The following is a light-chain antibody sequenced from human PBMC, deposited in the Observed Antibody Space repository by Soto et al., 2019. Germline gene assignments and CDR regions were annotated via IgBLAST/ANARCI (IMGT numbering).Light chain of an antibody. CDR3: QQRQYWPPIT. CDR2: GAS. J-gene: IGKJ5*01. CDR1: QSVSSN. Sequence: EIGMTQSAATLSVSAGERATLSCRASQSVSSNLAWYQQKPGQAPRLLIYGASTRATGIPARFSGSGSGTEFTLTISSLQSEDFAVYYCQQRQYWPPITFGQGTRLEIK. V-gene: IGKV3-15*01.